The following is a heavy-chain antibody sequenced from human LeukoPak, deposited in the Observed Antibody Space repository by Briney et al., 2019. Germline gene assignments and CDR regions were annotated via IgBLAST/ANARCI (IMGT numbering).Heavy chain of an antibody. Sequence: ASVKVSCKASGYTFTSYGISWVRQAPGQGLEWMGWISAYNGNTNYAQKLQGRVTMTTDTSTSTAYMELRSLGSDDTAVYYCARDPRGGYSSSSGELDYWGQGTLVTVSS. V-gene: IGHV1-18*01. D-gene: IGHD6-6*01. CDR1: GYTFTSYG. CDR2: ISAYNGNT. J-gene: IGHJ4*02. CDR3: ARDPRGGYSSSSGELDY.